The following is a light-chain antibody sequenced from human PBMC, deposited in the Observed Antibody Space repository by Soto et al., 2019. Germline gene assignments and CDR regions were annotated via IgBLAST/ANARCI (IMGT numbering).Light chain of an antibody. J-gene: IGKJ4*01. V-gene: IGKV3-20*01. CDR3: QPYGISPLT. CDR1: HSVSSIY. Sequence: EIVLPQSPGTLSLPPGQRATLSCRASHSVSSIYVDWYQQKPGQAPRLLIYGASTSAAGIPDRFSGSESGSDFTLTISRLEPEDVGVYDCQPYGISPLTFGGGTKVDIK. CDR2: GAS.